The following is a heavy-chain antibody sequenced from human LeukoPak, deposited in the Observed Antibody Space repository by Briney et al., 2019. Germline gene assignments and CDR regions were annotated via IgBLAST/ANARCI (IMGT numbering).Heavy chain of an antibody. V-gene: IGHV4-39*01. Sequence: SETLSLTCTVSGGSISSSSYYWGWIRQPPGKGLEWIGSIYYSGSTYYNPSLKSRVTISVDTSKNQFSLKLSSVTAADTAVYYCARIPSGYCSSTSCYTFTGFTGLYYFDYWGQGTLVTVSS. CDR3: ARIPSGYCSSTSCYTFTGFTGLYYFDY. D-gene: IGHD2-2*02. CDR1: GGSISSSSYY. J-gene: IGHJ4*02. CDR2: IYYSGST.